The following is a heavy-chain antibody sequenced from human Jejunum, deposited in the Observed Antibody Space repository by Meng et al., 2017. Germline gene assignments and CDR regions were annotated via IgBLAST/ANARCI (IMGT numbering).Heavy chain of an antibody. CDR3: ARGPPSGYGTTWFDY. V-gene: IGHV3-7*01. CDR2: IKADGGDK. J-gene: IGHJ5*01. Sequence: GGSLRLSCAASAFTLSRYWMGWVGQAPGKGLEWVASIKADGGDKYYVDSVRGRFTVSRENVQSSLFLQMNSLRADDTAVYFCARGPPSGYGTTWFDYWGQGTLVTVSS. D-gene: IGHD2-15*01. CDR1: AFTLSRYW.